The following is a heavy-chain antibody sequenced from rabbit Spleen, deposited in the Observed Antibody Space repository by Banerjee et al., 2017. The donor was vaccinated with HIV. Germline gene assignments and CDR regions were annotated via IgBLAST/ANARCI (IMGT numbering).Heavy chain of an antibody. J-gene: IGHJ4*01. CDR2: IYTSSGKT. Sequence: EQLEESGGGLVKPEGSLTLTCKASGFDFSTYGVSWVRQAPGKGLELIACIYTSSGKTPYASWVNGRFTISKASSTTVTLQMSSLTAADTATYFCARDLPGVIGWNFNLWGQGTLVTVS. D-gene: IGHD1-1*01. CDR1: GFDFSTYG. CDR3: ARDLPGVIGWNFNL. V-gene: IGHV1S45*01.